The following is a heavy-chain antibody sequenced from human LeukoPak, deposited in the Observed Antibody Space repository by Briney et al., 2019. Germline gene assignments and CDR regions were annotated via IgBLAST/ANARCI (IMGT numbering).Heavy chain of an antibody. V-gene: IGHV3-23*01. D-gene: IGHD3-3*01. CDR1: GFTFSSYA. CDR2: ISGSGGST. J-gene: IGHJ4*02. Sequence: GGSLRLSCAASGFTFSSYAMSWVRQAPGKGLEWVSAISGSGGSTYYADSVKGRFTISRDNSKNTLYLQMNSLRAEDTAVYYCARGKYYDFWSGYGTLDYWGQGTLVTVSS. CDR3: ARGKYYDFWSGYGTLDY.